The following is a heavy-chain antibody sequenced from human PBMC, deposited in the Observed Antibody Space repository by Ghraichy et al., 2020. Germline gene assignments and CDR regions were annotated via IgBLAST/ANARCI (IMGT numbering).Heavy chain of an antibody. CDR3: ARGVRTHYYYYGMDV. J-gene: IGHJ6*02. V-gene: IGHV4-34*01. Sequence: ESLNISCAVYGGSFSGYYWSWIRQPPGKGLEWIGEINHSGSTNYNPSLKSRVTISVDTSKNQFSLKLSSVTAADTAVYYCARGVRTHYYYYGMDVWGQGTTVTVSS. D-gene: IGHD3-16*02. CDR1: GGSFSGYY. CDR2: INHSGST.